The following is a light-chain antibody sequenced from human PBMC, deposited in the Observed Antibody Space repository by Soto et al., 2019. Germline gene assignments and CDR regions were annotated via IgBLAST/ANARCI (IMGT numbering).Light chain of an antibody. V-gene: IGLV1-44*01. CDR2: LDN. CDR3: AVWDDSLNGFV. J-gene: IGLJ1*01. CDR1: SSNIGVNT. Sequence: QSVLTQPPSASGTPGQRVTISCSGSSSNIGVNTVNWYQQVPGTAPKLLIYLDNQRPSGVPARFSGSNSGTSASLAISGLQSEDEADFYCAVWDDSLNGFVFGTGTKVTVL.